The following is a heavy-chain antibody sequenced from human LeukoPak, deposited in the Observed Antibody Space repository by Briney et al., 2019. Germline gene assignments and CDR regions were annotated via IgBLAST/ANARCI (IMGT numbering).Heavy chain of an antibody. CDR2: INHSGST. Sequence: SETLSLTCTVSGGSISSYFWSWIRQPPGKGLEWIGEINHSGSTNYNPSLKSRVTISVDTSKNQFSLKLSSVTAADTAVYYCALNNYYDSSGYTKDYWGQGTLVTVSS. CDR1: GGSISSYF. D-gene: IGHD3-22*01. V-gene: IGHV4-34*01. J-gene: IGHJ4*02. CDR3: ALNNYYDSSGYTKDY.